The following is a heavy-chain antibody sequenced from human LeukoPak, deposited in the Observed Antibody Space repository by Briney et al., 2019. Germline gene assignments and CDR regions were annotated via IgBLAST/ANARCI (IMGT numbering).Heavy chain of an antibody. J-gene: IGHJ4*02. D-gene: IGHD4-17*01. CDR1: GGSISSYY. CDR2: IYYSGST. CDR3: ARWTDGDFNFDY. V-gene: IGHV4-59*12. Sequence: SETLSLTCTVSGGSISSYYWSWIRQPPGKGLEWIGYIYYSGSTNYNPSLKSRVTISVDTSKNQFSLKLSSVTAADTAVYYCARWTDGDFNFDYWGQGTLVTVSS.